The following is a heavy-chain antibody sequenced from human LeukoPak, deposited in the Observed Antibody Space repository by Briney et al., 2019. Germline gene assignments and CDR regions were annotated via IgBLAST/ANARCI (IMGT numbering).Heavy chain of an antibody. CDR1: GGTFSSYA. D-gene: IGHD3-22*01. J-gene: IGHJ6*02. V-gene: IGHV1-69*13. CDR2: IIPIFGTA. CDR3: AKAYYYDSSGYSMTLNYYYGMDV. Sequence: SVKVSCKASGGTFSSYAISWVRQAPGQGLEWMGGIIPIFGTANYAQKFQGRVTITADESTSTAYMGLSSLRSEDTAVYYCAKAYYYDSSGYSMTLNYYYGMDVWGQGTTVTVSS.